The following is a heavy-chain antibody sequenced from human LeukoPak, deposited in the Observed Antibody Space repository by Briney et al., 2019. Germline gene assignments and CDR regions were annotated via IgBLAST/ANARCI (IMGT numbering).Heavy chain of an antibody. Sequence: GGSLRLSCAASGFTVSSNYMSWVRQAPGKGLEWVSVIYSGGSTYYADSVKGRFTISRDNSKNTLYLQMNSLRAEDTAVYYCAREDFADYGDYVDYWGQGTLVTVSS. D-gene: IGHD4-17*01. CDR2: IYSGGST. CDR1: GFTVSSNY. V-gene: IGHV3-66*01. CDR3: AREDFADYGDYVDY. J-gene: IGHJ4*02.